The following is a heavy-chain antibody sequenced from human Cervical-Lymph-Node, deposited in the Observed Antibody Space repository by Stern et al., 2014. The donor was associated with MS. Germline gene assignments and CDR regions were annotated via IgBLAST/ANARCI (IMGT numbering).Heavy chain of an antibody. Sequence: QVQLMQSGAEVKKPGSSVKVSCKASGGTFSNYGITWVRQAPGQGLEWMGRIFPIVGITNYAQKLQGRVTITADTSSNTAYMELSTLRSEDTAVYYCATPSDFYGSGSYFPPLDYWGQGTQVIVST. CDR2: IFPIVGIT. V-gene: IGHV1-69*04. CDR1: GGTFSNYG. CDR3: ATPSDFYGSGSYFPPLDY. D-gene: IGHD3-10*01. J-gene: IGHJ4*02.